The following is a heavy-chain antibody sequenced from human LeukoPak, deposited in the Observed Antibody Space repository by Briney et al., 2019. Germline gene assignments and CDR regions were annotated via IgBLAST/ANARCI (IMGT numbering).Heavy chain of an antibody. V-gene: IGHV4-30-2*01. CDR2: IYHSGST. CDR3: ASSIAAAGGFDY. Sequence: SQTLSLTCAVSGGSISSGGYSWSWIRQPPGKGLEWIGYIYHSGSTYYNPSLKSRVTISVDRSKNQFSLKLSSVTAADTAVYYCASSIAAAGGFDYWGQGTLVTVSS. J-gene: IGHJ4*02. D-gene: IGHD6-13*01. CDR1: GGSISSGGYS.